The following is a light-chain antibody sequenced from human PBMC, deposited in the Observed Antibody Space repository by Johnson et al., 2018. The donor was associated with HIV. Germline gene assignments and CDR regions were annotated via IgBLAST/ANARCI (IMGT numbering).Light chain of an antibody. V-gene: IGLV1-51*02. J-gene: IGLJ1*01. CDR3: GAWDSSLTTYV. CDR1: SSNIGNNY. CDR2: ENN. Sequence: VLPQPPSVSAAPGQKVTISCSGSSSNIGNNYVSWYQQLPGTAPKVLIHENNKRPSGIPDRFSGSKSGTSATLGITGLQTGDEADYYCGAWDSSLTTYVFGTGTKVTVL.